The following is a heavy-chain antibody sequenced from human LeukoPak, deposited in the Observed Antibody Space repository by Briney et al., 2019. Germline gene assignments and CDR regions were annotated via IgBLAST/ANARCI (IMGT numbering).Heavy chain of an antibody. CDR2: IYYSGST. D-gene: IGHD3-22*01. CDR3: ARGGGYDSSGSNYLFDY. J-gene: IGHJ4*02. CDR1: GGSLSSGDYY. V-gene: IGHV4-30-4*01. Sequence: SETLSLTCTVSGGSLSSGDYYWSWIRQPPGKGLEWIGYIYYSGSTYYNPSLKSRVTISVDTSKNQFSLKLSSVTAADTAVYYCARGGGYDSSGSNYLFDYWGQGTLVTVSS.